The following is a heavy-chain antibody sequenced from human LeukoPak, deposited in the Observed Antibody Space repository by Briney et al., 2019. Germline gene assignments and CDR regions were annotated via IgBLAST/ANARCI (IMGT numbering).Heavy chain of an antibody. D-gene: IGHD1-26*01. Sequence: GGSLRLSCAASGFTFSSYTMNWVRPAPGRGLEWVSSIDDTSSYIYYEDSVKGRFTISRDNAKNSLYLQMNSLRAEDTAVYYCARDPTSSWETAFDIWGQGTMVTVSS. CDR2: IDDTSSYI. J-gene: IGHJ3*02. V-gene: IGHV3-21*01. CDR3: ARDPTSSWETAFDI. CDR1: GFTFSSYT.